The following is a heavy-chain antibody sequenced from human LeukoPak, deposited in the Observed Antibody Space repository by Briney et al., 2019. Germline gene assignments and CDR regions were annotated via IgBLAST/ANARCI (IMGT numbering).Heavy chain of an antibody. D-gene: IGHD5-24*01. Sequence: PGGSLRLSCAASGFTFSNYWMIWVRQAPGKGLEWVGNIKQDGSEKRYADSVRGRFSISRDNAQTSLYLQMNSLRAEDTAVYYSARASDPWLQLTWGQGTLVTVSS. CDR3: ARASDPWLQLT. V-gene: IGHV3-7*05. CDR1: GFTFSNYW. CDR2: IKQDGSEK. J-gene: IGHJ5*02.